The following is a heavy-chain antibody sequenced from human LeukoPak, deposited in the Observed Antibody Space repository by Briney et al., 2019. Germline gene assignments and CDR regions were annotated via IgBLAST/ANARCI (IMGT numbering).Heavy chain of an antibody. J-gene: IGHJ6*02. CDR2: ISGSGGST. CDR3: GYGDYYYYGMDV. Sequence: GGSLRLSCAASGFTFSSYAMSWVRQAPGKGLEWVSAISGSGGSTYYADSVKGRFTISRDNSTNTLYLQMNSLRAEDTAVYYCGYGDYYYYGMDVWGQGTTVTVSS. D-gene: IGHD4-17*01. CDR1: GFTFSSYA. V-gene: IGHV3-23*01.